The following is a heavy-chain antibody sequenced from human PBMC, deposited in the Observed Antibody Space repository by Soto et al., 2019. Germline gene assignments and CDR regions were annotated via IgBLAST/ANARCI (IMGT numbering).Heavy chain of an antibody. J-gene: IGHJ6*02. CDR2: IDGSGGIT. Sequence: GGSLRLSCAASGFTLGTTDMSWVRQAPGEGLEWVSTIDGSGGITYYADSVKGRFTISRDNSRNTVYLQMNSLRDEDTAVYYCARDLAGGSTSWGQGTTVTVSS. V-gene: IGHV3-23*01. CDR1: GFTLGTTD. CDR3: ARDLAGGSTS. D-gene: IGHD2-2*01.